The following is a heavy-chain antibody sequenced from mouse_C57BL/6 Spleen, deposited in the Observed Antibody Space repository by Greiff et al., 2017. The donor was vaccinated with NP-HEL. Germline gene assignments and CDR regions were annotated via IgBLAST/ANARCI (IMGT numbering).Heavy chain of an antibody. D-gene: IGHD1-1*01. V-gene: IGHV1-80*01. Sequence: VQLQQSGAELVKPGASVKISCKASGYAFSSYWMNWVKQRPGKGLEWIGQIYPGDGDTNYNGKFKGKATLTADKSSSTAYMQLSSLTSEDSAVYFCARERGDYYGSSFAWFAYWGQGTLVTVSA. CDR3: ARERGDYYGSSFAWFAY. CDR1: GYAFSSYW. J-gene: IGHJ3*01. CDR2: IYPGDGDT.